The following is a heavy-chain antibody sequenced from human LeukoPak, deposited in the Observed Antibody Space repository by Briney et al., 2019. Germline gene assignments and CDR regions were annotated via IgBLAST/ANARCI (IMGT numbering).Heavy chain of an antibody. CDR3: ARGGVYGDYVFDY. D-gene: IGHD4-17*01. CDR2: IYYSAST. CDR1: GGSISSYY. J-gene: IGHJ4*02. V-gene: IGHV4-59*01. Sequence: PSETLYLTCTVSGGSISSYYWSWIRQPPGKGLEWLGYIYYSASTNYNPSLKSRVTISVDTSKNQFSLQLSSVTAADTAVYYCARGGVYGDYVFDYWGQGTLVTVSS.